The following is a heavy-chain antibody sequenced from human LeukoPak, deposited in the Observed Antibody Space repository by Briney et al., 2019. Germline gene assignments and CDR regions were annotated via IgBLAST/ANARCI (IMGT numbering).Heavy chain of an antibody. CDR1: GFNFENYE. CDR2: ISETSTTI. V-gene: IGHV3-48*03. CDR3: VRGSGWFFGF. D-gene: IGHD6-19*01. J-gene: IGHJ4*02. Sequence: GGSLRLSCVASGFNFENYEMNWVRQAPGKGLEWVSYISETSTTIYYRDSVKGRFTISRDNSKSSLYLQMNSLRAEDTAVYYCVRGSGWFFGFWGQGSLVTVSS.